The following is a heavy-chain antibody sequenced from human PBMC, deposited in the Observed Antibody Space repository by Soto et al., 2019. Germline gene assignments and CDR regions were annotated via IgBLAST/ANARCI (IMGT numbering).Heavy chain of an antibody. CDR1: GGTLSSYA. CDR3: ARDQRRELKEFHWFDP. Sequence: QVQLVQSGAEVKKPGSSVKVSCKASGGTLSSYAISWVRQAPGQGLEWMGGIIPIFGTANYAQKFQGRVTITADESTSTAYMELSSLRSEDTAVYYCARDQRRELKEFHWFDPWGQGTLVTVSS. J-gene: IGHJ5*02. CDR2: IIPIFGTA. D-gene: IGHD1-26*01. V-gene: IGHV1-69*01.